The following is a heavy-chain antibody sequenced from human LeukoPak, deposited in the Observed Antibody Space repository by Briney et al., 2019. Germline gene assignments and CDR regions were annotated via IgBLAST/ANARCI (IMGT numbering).Heavy chain of an antibody. D-gene: IGHD3-10*01. V-gene: IGHV4-61*02. Sequence: SQTLSLTCTVSGGSISSGSYYWRWIGQPAGKGVEWIGRIYTSGSTNYNPSLKSRVTISVDTSKDQFSLKLSSVTAADTAVYYCARDRITMVRGVIITDDAFDIWGQGTMVTVSS. CDR1: GGSISSGSYY. CDR3: ARDRITMVRGVIITDDAFDI. CDR2: IYTSGST. J-gene: IGHJ3*02.